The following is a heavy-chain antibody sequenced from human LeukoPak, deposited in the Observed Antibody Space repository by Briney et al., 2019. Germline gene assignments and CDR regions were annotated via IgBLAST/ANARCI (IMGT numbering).Heavy chain of an antibody. V-gene: IGHV3-33*06. J-gene: IGHJ6*03. CDR2: IWYDGSNK. CDR3: AKDAYYYYYMDV. CDR1: GFTFSSYG. Sequence: GGSLRLSCAASGFTFSSYGMHWVRQAPGKGLEWVAVIWYDGSNKYYADSVKGRFTISRDNSKNTLYLQMNSLRAEGTAVYYCAKDAYYYYYMDVWGKGTTVTVSS.